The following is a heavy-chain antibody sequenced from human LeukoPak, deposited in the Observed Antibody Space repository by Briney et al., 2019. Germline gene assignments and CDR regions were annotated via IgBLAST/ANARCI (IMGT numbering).Heavy chain of an antibody. CDR1: GGSISNYY. V-gene: IGHV4-59*01. D-gene: IGHD4-17*01. J-gene: IGHJ4*02. CDR2: IYYTGST. CDR3: ARITVGYYGDYGLDS. Sequence: PSETLSLTCTVSGGSISNYYWSWIRQPPGKGLEWIGYIYYTGSTNYNPSLKSRGTISVDTSKNRFSLKLGSVTDADTAVYYCARITVGYYGDYGLDSWGQGTLVTVSS.